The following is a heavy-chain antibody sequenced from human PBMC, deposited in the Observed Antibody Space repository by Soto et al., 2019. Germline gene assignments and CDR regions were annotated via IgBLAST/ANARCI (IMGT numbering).Heavy chain of an antibody. CDR2: IYYSGST. CDR1: GGSVSSGSYY. CDR3: ARDSMESPGDFDP. V-gene: IGHV4-61*01. J-gene: IGHJ5*02. D-gene: IGHD7-27*01. Sequence: QVQLQESGPGLVKPSETLSLTCTVSGGSVSSGSYYWSWIRQPPGKGLEWIGYIYYSGSTNYNPSLKSRVTISVDTSKNQFSLKLSSVTAADTAVYYCARDSMESPGDFDPWGQGTLVTVSS.